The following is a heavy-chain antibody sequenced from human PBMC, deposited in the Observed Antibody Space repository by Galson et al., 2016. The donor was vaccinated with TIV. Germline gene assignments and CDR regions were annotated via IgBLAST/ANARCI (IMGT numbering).Heavy chain of an antibody. D-gene: IGHD3-22*01. J-gene: IGHJ6*03. CDR1: GFPVSDNY. V-gene: IGHV3-66*02. CDR2: IHTGGNT. Sequence: SLRLSCAASGFPVSDNYMTWVRRAPGKGLEWVSIIHTGGNTNYADSVRGRFTISRDNAKNTVYLQMSRLRAEDAAVYYCARDRELYYDNSGYSYYYYYMDVWGKGTTVTVSS. CDR3: ARDRELYYDNSGYSYYYYYMDV.